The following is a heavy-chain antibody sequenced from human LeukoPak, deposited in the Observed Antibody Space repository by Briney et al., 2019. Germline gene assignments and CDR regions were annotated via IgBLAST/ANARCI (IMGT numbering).Heavy chain of an antibody. CDR2: IKQDGSEK. J-gene: IGHJ4*02. CDR3: ARDGYSSSWYSR. D-gene: IGHD6-13*01. CDR1: GFTFSSHW. V-gene: IGHV3-7*01. Sequence: GGSLRLSCAASGFTFSSHWMSWVRQAPGKGLEWVANIKQDGSEKYYVDSVKGRFTISRDNAKNSLYLQMNSLRAEDTAVYYCARDGYSSSWYSRWGQGTLVTVSS.